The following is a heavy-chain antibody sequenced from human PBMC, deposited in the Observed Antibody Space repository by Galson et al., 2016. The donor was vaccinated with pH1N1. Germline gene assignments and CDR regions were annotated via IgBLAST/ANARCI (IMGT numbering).Heavy chain of an antibody. J-gene: IGHJ1*01. CDR3: ARDLGSTGYLKY. D-gene: IGHD3-9*01. Sequence: SLRLSCAASGFIFSDYSMTWVRQAPGAGLGWVANIKHDASEKYYVDAVKGRFTISRDNAKKSLYLEMGSLRAEDTAVYNCARDLGSTGYLKYWGQGILVNVPA. CDR2: IKHDASEK. CDR1: GFIFSDYS. V-gene: IGHV3-7*03.